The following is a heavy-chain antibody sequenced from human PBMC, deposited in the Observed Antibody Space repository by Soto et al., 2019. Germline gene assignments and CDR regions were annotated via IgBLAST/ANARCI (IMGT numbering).Heavy chain of an antibody. V-gene: IGHV4-31*03. Sequence: ASETLSLTCTVSGGSISSGGYYWSWIRQHPGKGLEWIGYIYYSGSTYYNPSLKSRVTISVDTSKNQFSLKLSSVTAADTAVYYCARSSQQWLAYYYYYMDVWGKGTTVTVSS. CDR3: ARSSQQWLAYYYYYMDV. CDR2: IYYSGST. D-gene: IGHD6-19*01. CDR1: GGSISSGGYY. J-gene: IGHJ6*03.